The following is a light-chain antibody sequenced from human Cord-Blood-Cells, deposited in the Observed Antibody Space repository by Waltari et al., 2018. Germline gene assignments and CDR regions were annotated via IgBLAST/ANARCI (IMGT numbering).Light chain of an antibody. CDR1: SSDVGGYNY. J-gene: IGLJ1*01. CDR3: GSYAGSYTYV. CDR2: EFS. Sequence: QSALTQPRSVSGSPGQSVTISCTGTSSDVGGYNYVSWYQQHPGKAPKPMIYEFSKRPSGVPDRFSGSKSGNTASLTLSGLQAEDEADYYCGSYAGSYTYVFGTGTKVTVL. V-gene: IGLV2-11*01.